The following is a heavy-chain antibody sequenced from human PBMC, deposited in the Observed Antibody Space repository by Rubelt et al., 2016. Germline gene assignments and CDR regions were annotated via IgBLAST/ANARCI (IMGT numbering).Heavy chain of an antibody. CDR2: ISGSGGST. J-gene: IGHJ2*01. D-gene: IGHD4-11*01. V-gene: IGHV3-23*04. Sequence: QLGMRGGGLVQPGGSLRLSCAASGFTFSSYSMNWVRQAPGKGLEWVSGISGSGGSTYDADSVKGRFTISRDNSKNTLYLQMNNLRAEDPAVYFCANVLCSNYCWYFDLWGRGTLVTVSS. CDR3: ANVLCSNYCWYFDL. CDR1: GFTFSSYS.